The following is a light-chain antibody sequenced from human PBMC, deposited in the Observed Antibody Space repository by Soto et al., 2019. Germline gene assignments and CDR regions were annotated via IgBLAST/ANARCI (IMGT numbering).Light chain of an antibody. V-gene: IGLV2-8*01. CDR1: GSDVRGYNY. CDR2: EVN. J-gene: IGLJ3*02. Sequence: QSALTQPPSASGSPGQSVTISCTETGSDVRGYNYVSWYQHHPGKTPKLMIYEVNKRPSGVPDRFSGSKSGNTASLTVSGLQAEDEADYYCSSYAGSNNLVFGGGTKLTVL. CDR3: SSYAGSNNLV.